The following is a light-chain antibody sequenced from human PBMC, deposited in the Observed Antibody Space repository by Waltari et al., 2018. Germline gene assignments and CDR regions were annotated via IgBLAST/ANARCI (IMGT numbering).Light chain of an antibody. CDR1: SSDVGGYNY. CDR3: SSYTSSSTYV. V-gene: IGLV2-14*01. CDR2: EVS. J-gene: IGLJ1*01. Sequence: QSALTQPASVSGSPGRSITISCTGTSSDVGGYNYVSWYQQHPGKAPKLRIYEVSNRPSGVSNRFSCSKSGNTASLTISGLQAEDEADYYCSSYTSSSTYVFGTGTKVTVL.